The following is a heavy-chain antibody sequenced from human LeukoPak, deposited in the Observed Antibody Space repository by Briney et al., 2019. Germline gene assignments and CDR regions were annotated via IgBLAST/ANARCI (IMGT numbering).Heavy chain of an antibody. V-gene: IGHV4-59*08. Sequence: SETLSLSCTVSGGSISSYSRGCVRQPPGKGLEWIGYIYYSGSTNYNPSLKSRVTISVDTSKNQFSLKLSSVTAADTAVYYCARIETNAFDISGRRTMVTVSS. J-gene: IGHJ3*02. CDR3: ARIETNAFDI. D-gene: IGHD4-11*01. CDR2: IYYSGST. CDR1: GGSISSYS.